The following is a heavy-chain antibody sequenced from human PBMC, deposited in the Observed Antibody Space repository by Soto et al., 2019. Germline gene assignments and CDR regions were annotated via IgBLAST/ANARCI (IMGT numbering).Heavy chain of an antibody. V-gene: IGHV4-30-2*01. Sequence: SETLSLTCAVSGGSISSGGYSWSWIRQPPGKGLEWIGYIYHSGSTYYNPSLKSRVTISVDRSKNQFSLKLSSVTAADTAVYYCAIGAAAGYYFDYWGQGTLVTVSS. J-gene: IGHJ4*02. CDR1: GGSISSGGYS. D-gene: IGHD6-13*01. CDR3: AIGAAAGYYFDY. CDR2: IYHSGST.